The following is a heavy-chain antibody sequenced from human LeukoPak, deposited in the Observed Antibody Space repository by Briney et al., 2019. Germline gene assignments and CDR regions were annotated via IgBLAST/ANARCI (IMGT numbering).Heavy chain of an antibody. J-gene: IGHJ4*02. CDR1: GFTLRDYA. Sequence: GGSLRPSCVASGFTLRDYAMHWVRQVPGKGLEWISGISFNSDRIDYADSVKGRFTISRDNANNSLYLQMNSLTTEDTAWYFCAKAKGFAAMYYFDYWGQGALVTVSS. CDR3: AKAKGFAAMYYFDY. CDR2: ISFNSDRI. V-gene: IGHV3-9*01. D-gene: IGHD3-10*01.